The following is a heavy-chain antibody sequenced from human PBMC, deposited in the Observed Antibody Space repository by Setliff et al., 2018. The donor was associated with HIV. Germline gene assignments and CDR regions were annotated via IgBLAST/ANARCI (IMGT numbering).Heavy chain of an antibody. D-gene: IGHD6-6*01. CDR3: ARSRYSSSSGDY. CDR1: GYTFTSYG. Sequence: ASVKVSCKASGYTFTSYGISWVRQAPGQGLEWMGWISTYNGNTNYAPKLQGRVTMTTDTSTSTAYMELRSLTSDDTAVYYGARSRYSSSSGDYWGQGTLVTVSS. V-gene: IGHV1-18*01. CDR2: ISTYNGNT. J-gene: IGHJ4*02.